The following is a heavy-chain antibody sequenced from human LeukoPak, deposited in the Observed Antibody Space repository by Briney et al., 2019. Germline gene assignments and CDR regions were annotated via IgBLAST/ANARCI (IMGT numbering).Heavy chain of an antibody. V-gene: IGHV3-23*01. D-gene: IGHD1-26*01. CDR3: AKVPSGSGYGMDV. CDR1: GFTFSSYA. Sequence: GGSLRLSCAATGFTFSSYAMSWVRQAPGKGLEWVSAISGSGGSTYYADSVKGRFTISRDNSKNTLYLQMNSLRAEDTAVYYCAKVPSGSGYGMDVWGQGTTVTVSS. J-gene: IGHJ6*02. CDR2: ISGSGGST.